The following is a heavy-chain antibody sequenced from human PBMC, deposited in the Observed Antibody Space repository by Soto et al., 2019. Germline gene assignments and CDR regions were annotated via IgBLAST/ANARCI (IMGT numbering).Heavy chain of an antibody. CDR3: AQGGSTSRWPSYYGMDV. CDR1: GFTFSSYA. V-gene: IGHV3-23*01. D-gene: IGHD2-2*01. Sequence: GGSLRLSCAASGFTFSSYAMSWVRQAPGKGLEWVSAISGSGGSTYYADSVKGRFTISRDNSKNTLYLQMNSLRAEDTAVYYCAQGGSTSRWPSYYGMDVWGKGTTVTVSS. CDR2: ISGSGGST. J-gene: IGHJ6*04.